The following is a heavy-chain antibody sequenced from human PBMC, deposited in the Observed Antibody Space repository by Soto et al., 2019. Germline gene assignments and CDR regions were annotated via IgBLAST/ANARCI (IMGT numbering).Heavy chain of an antibody. CDR3: ASDVRSRTSCLFDY. CDR2: ISAYNGNT. V-gene: IGHV1-18*01. D-gene: IGHD2-2*01. J-gene: IGHJ4*02. Sequence: QGQLLQSGDEVKKPGASVKVSCTASGYTFTSYGISWVRQAPGQGLEWMGWISAYNGNTNYAQKLQGRVTMTTDTSSSTAYMELRSLRSDDTAVYYCASDVRSRTSCLFDYCGQGSLFTVAS. CDR1: GYTFTSYG.